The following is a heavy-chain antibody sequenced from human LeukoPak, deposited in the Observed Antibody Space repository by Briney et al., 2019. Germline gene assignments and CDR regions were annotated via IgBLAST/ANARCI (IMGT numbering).Heavy chain of an antibody. CDR1: GYSFTNYY. V-gene: IGHV1-46*01. CDR2: INPSGGST. CDR3: ARDQGLTGYFDY. D-gene: IGHD3-9*01. Sequence: ASVKVSCKTSGYSFTNYYMQWVRQAPGQGLEWMGIINPSGGSTNYAQKFQGRVTMTRDTSTSTVYMELSSLRSEDTAVYYCARDQGLTGYFDYWGQGTLVTVSS. J-gene: IGHJ4*02.